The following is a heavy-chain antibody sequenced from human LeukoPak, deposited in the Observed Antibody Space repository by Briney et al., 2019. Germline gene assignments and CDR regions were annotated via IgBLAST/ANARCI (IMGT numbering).Heavy chain of an antibody. V-gene: IGHV3-64*01. CDR2: ISSDGGST. D-gene: IGHD1-26*01. CDR3: ARGRQGAKTRYFDL. Sequence: GGSLRLSSAASAVIFSNYAMHWVRQGPGKGLECISTISSDGGSTYYANSVKGRFTISRDNSKTTLYLQMGSLRAEDMAVYYCARGRQGAKTRYFDLWGRGTRVTVSS. J-gene: IGHJ2*01. CDR1: AVIFSNYA.